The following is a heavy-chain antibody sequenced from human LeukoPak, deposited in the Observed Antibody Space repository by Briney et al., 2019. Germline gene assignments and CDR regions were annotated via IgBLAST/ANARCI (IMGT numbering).Heavy chain of an antibody. CDR2: INHSGST. D-gene: IGHD2/OR15-2a*01. V-gene: IGHV4-34*01. Sequence: SETLSLTCTVSGGSISSYYWSWIRQPPGKGLEWIGEINHSGSTNYNPSLKSRVTISVDTSKNQFSLKLSSVTAADTAVYYCARRGRIGPVDYWGQGTLVTVSS. J-gene: IGHJ4*02. CDR1: GGSISSYY. CDR3: ARRGRIGPVDY.